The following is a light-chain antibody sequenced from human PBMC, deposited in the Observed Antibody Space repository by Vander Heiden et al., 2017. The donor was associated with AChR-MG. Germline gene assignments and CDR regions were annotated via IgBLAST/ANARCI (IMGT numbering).Light chain of an antibody. J-gene: IGKJ2*01. CDR1: QSLSSSY. CDR2: GAS. CDR3: QQYGSSYT. Sequence: EIVLTQSPGILLLSPGERDTLSCRASQSLSSSYLAWYQLKPGQAPRRLLYGASSRATGIPDRFSGSGSGTDFTLTISRLEPEDFSVYYCQQYGSSYTFGQGTKLESK. V-gene: IGKV3-20*01.